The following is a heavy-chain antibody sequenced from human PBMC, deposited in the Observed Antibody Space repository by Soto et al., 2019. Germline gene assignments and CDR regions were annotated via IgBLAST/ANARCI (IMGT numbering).Heavy chain of an antibody. V-gene: IGHV4-34*01. D-gene: IGHD3-3*01. CDR1: GGSFSGYY. CDR2: INHSGST. CDR3: ARAGRYYDFWSGYYNPQYYFAY. Sequence: SETLSLTCAVYGGSFSGYYWIWIRQPPGKGLEWIGEINHSGSTNYNPSLKSRVTISVDTSKNQFSLKLSSVTAADTAVYYCARAGRYYDFWSGYYNPQYYFAYWGQGTPVTVSS. J-gene: IGHJ4*02.